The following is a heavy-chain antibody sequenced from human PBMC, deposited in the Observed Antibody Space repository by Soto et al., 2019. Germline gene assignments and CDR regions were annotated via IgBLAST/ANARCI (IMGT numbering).Heavy chain of an antibody. CDR2: IYYSGST. V-gene: IGHV4-59*01. CDR1: CAPITINY. J-gene: IGHJ4*02. D-gene: IGHD6-13*01. Sequence: PSDTLSLTCTVSCAPITINYWSWIRQAPGKGLEWIGYIYYSGSTTYNPSLKSRVTISVDSSKNQFSLKLDSVTPADTAVYYCARVRGTAGKRYFDYWGPGTLVTVSS. CDR3: ARVRGTAGKRYFDY.